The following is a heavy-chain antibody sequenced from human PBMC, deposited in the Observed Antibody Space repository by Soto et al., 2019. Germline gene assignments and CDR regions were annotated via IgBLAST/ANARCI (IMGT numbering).Heavy chain of an antibody. CDR3: ARGAGWELLLVDY. D-gene: IGHD1-26*01. CDR1: GFTFSSYG. V-gene: IGHV3-33*01. Sequence: QVQLVESGGGVVQPGRSLRLSCAASGFTFSSYGRHWVRQAPGKGLEWVAVIWYDGSNKYYADSVKGRFTISRDNSKNTLYLQMNSLRAEDTAVYYCARGAGWELLLVDYWGQGTLVTVSS. J-gene: IGHJ4*02. CDR2: IWYDGSNK.